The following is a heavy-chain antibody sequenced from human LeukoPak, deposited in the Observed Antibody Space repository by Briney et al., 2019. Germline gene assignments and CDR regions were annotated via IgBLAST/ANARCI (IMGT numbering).Heavy chain of an antibody. CDR1: GGSFSGYY. V-gene: IGHV4-34*01. CDR3: ARHYVWGSYRYKVNWFDP. J-gene: IGHJ5*02. CDR2: TNHSGST. D-gene: IGHD3-16*02. Sequence: PSETLSLTCAVYGGSFSGYYWSWIRQPPGKGLGWIGETNHSGSTNYNPSLKSRVTISVDTSKNQFSLKLSSVTAADTAVYYCARHYVWGSYRYKVNWFDPWGQGTLVTVSS.